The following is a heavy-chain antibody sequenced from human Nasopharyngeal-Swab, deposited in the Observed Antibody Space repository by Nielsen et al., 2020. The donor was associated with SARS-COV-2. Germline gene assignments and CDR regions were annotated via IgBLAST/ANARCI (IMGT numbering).Heavy chain of an antibody. V-gene: IGHV1-46*01. Sequence: ASVKVSCKASGYTFTSYYMHWVRQAPGQGLEWMGIINPSGGSTSYAQKFQGRVTMTRDTSTSTVYMELSSLRSEDTAVYYCARDGGEYSSSWLVDYWGQGTLVTVSS. CDR3: ARDGGEYSSSWLVDY. CDR1: GYTFTSYY. CDR2: INPSGGST. J-gene: IGHJ4*02. D-gene: IGHD6-6*01.